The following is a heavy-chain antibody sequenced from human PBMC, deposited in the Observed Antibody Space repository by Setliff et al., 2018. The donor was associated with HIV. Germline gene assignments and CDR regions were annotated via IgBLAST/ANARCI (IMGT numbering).Heavy chain of an antibody. D-gene: IGHD3-22*01. CDR1: GDSISSYS. J-gene: IGHJ4*02. CDR2: IYYSGRT. V-gene: IGHV4-59*01. Sequence: PSETLSLTCTVSGDSISSYSWSWIRQPPGKGLEWIGHIYYSGRTNYNPSLKSRVTISVDTSKNQFSLKLSSVTAADTAVYYCARDVGSHYDSREYYFDYWGQGTLVTVSS. CDR3: ARDVGSHYDSREYYFDY.